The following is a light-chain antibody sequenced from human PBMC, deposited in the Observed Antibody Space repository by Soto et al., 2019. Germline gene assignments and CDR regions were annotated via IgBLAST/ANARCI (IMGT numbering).Light chain of an antibody. CDR3: QQYNNWPMYT. CDR1: QSVSSN. V-gene: IGKV3-15*01. J-gene: IGKJ2*01. Sequence: EIVMTQSPATLSVSPGERATLSCRASQSVSSNLAWYQQKPGQAPRLLIYGASTRATGIQARFSGSGSGKEFTLTISSLRSEDFAVYYCQQYNNWPMYTFGQGTKLEIK. CDR2: GAS.